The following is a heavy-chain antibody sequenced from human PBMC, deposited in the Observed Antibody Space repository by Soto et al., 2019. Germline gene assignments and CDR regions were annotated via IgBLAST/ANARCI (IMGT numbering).Heavy chain of an antibody. V-gene: IGHV1-18*04. Sequence: QEQLVQSGGEVKKPGASVRVSCKASGYTFTKYGITWVRQAPGQGLEWMGWIGVYNGKTNYARKLQGRVIMTADTSASTAYMELRSLRSDYTAVYYCSRARYCTSPSCYNLYYYGMDIWGQGTTVSVSS. CDR2: IGVYNGKT. CDR3: SRARYCTSPSCYNLYYYGMDI. CDR1: GYTFTKYG. D-gene: IGHD2-2*02. J-gene: IGHJ6*02.